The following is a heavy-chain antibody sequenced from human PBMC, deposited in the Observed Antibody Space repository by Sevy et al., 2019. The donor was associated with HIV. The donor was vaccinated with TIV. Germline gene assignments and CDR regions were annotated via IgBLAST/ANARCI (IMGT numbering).Heavy chain of an antibody. Sequence: GGSLRLSCAASGFTFSKYTFRDYWMSWVRQAPGKGLEWVANIKQDGSEKNYVDSVKGRFTISRDNAKNSLYLQMNSLRAEDTAVYYCARDQSRVVIGRYWGPGTLVTVSS. D-gene: IGHD3-3*01. CDR2: IKQDGSEK. CDR1: GFTFSKYTFRDYW. CDR3: ARDQSRVVIGRY. V-gene: IGHV3-7*01. J-gene: IGHJ4*02.